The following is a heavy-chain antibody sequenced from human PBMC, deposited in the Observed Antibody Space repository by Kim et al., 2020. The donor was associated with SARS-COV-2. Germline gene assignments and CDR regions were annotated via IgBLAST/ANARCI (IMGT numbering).Heavy chain of an antibody. V-gene: IGHV3-23*01. CDR2: ISGSGGST. Sequence: GGSLRLSCAASGFTFSSYAMSWVRQAPGQGLEWVSAISGSGGSTYSADSVKSRFTISRANSKNTLYLQMNSLTAENTAVYYCAKDERGYCGQGTLVTV. CDR1: GFTFSSYA. J-gene: IGHJ4*02. CDR3: AKDERGY.